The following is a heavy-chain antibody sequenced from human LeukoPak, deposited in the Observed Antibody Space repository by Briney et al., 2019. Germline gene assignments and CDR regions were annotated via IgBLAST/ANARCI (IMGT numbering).Heavy chain of an antibody. Sequence: GGSLRLSCAASGFTFSGYSMNWVRQAPGKGLEWVSSISASSSYIYYADSVKGRFTISRDNAKNSLYLQMNSLRAEDTAVYYCARRAGYNYYFDYWGQGALVTVPS. CDR3: ARRAGYNYYFDY. V-gene: IGHV3-21*01. D-gene: IGHD5-24*01. CDR2: ISASSSYI. CDR1: GFTFSGYS. J-gene: IGHJ4*02.